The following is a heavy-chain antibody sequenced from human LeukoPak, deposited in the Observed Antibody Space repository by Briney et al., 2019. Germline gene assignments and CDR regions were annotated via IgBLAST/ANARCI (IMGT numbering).Heavy chain of an antibody. CDR3: ARAPTYYYDSSGYYRN. Sequence: GGSLRLSCAASGFSFSVFWMHWVRQAPGKGPVWVSRIKTDGSITDYADSVKGRFTISRDNAKNSLYLQMNSLRAEDTAVYYCARAPTYYYDSSGYYRNWGQGTLVTVSS. CDR1: GFSFSVFW. J-gene: IGHJ4*02. CDR2: IKTDGSIT. D-gene: IGHD3-22*01. V-gene: IGHV3-74*01.